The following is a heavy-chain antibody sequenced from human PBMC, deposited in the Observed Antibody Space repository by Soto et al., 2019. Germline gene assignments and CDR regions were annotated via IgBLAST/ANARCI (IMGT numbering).Heavy chain of an antibody. D-gene: IGHD3-22*01. CDR2: ISYDGSNK. CDR1: GFTFSSYG. CDR3: RAGGYYDSSGYYYFDY. Sequence: GGSLRLSCAASGFTFSSYGMHWVRQAPGKGLEWVAVISYDGSNKYYADSVKGRFTISRDNSKNTLYLQMNSLRAEDTAVYYCRAGGYYDSSGYYYFDYWGQGTLVTVSS. V-gene: IGHV3-30*03. J-gene: IGHJ4*02.